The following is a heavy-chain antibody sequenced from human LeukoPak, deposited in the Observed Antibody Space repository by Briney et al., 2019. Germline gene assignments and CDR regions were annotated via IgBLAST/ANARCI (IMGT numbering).Heavy chain of an antibody. Sequence: KPGGSLRLSCAASGFTFSSYSMNWVRQAPGKGLGWVSSISSSSSYIYYADSVKGRFTISRDNAKNSLYLQMNSLRAEDTAVYYCARDQGGVVVPAAITLNWFDPWGQGTLVTVSS. CDR1: GFTFSSYS. CDR3: ARDQGGVVVPAAITLNWFDP. D-gene: IGHD2-2*01. J-gene: IGHJ5*02. CDR2: ISSSSSYI. V-gene: IGHV3-21*01.